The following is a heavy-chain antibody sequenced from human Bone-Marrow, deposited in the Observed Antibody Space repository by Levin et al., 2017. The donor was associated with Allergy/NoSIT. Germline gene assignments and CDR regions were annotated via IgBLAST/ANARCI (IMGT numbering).Heavy chain of an antibody. CDR2: ISTYNGNT. J-gene: IGHJ6*02. Sequence: ASVKVSCKAAGDSLITFGFVWVRQAPGQGLEWMGWISTYNGNTNTAQKFQGRVTMTTDTSTMTAYMELRSLTSDDSAVYYCARAKPRGYHGHYFYGLDVWGQGTTVIVSS. D-gene: IGHD6-13*01. CDR1: GDSLITFG. V-gene: IGHV1-18*01. CDR3: ARAKPRGYHGHYFYGLDV.